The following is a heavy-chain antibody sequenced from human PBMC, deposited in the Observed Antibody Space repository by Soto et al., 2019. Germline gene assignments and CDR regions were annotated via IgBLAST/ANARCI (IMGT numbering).Heavy chain of an antibody. CDR1: GFTFSSHA. CDR3: AKDLGPGELEVHPLYYYGLDV. Sequence: EVQLLESGGGLVQPGGSLRLSCTVSGFTFSSHAMNWVRQAPGKGLEWLSGISGSGASTYYADFVRGRFTISRDNSKNTVYLQVNRLRVDDTAVYYCAKDLGPGELEVHPLYYYGLDVCGQGTTVTVSS. V-gene: IGHV3-23*01. CDR2: ISGSGAST. D-gene: IGHD1-7*01. J-gene: IGHJ6*02.